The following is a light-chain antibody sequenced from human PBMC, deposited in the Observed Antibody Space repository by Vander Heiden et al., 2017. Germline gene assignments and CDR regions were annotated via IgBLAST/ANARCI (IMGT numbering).Light chain of an antibody. CDR3: EQDTNLHT. Sequence: DIQMTQSPSSLSASVGDRVTITCQASQDISNYLNWYQQKPGKAPRLLIYDASKLETGVPSRSTASGPGTDFTFTISSLQPEDLATYNWEQDTNLHTFGGGTKVEIK. CDR2: DAS. J-gene: IGKJ4*01. CDR1: QDISNY. V-gene: IGKV1-33*01.